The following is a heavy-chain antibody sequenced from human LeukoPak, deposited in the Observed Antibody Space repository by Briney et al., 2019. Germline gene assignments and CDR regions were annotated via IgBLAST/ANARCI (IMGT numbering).Heavy chain of an antibody. J-gene: IGHJ6*02. CDR2: TYYRSKWYN. V-gene: IGHV6-1*01. Sequence: SQTLSLTCAISGDSVSSDSAAYNWIRQSPSRGLEWLGRTYYRSKWYNDYAVSVKSRITTSPNTSKNQFLLQLNSVAPEDTGMYYCTRGGYYGLDVWGQGTTVTVSS. D-gene: IGHD3-16*01. CDR1: GDSVSSDSAA. CDR3: TRGGYYGLDV.